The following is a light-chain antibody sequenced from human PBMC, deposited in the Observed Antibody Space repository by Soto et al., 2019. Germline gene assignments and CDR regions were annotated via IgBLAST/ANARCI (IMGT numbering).Light chain of an antibody. CDR1: QSVSNNY. Sequence: IVLTPSTGTMSLSPVSISQLSGLASQSVSNNYLAWYQQKPGQAPRLLIYGASNRATGIPDRFSGSGSGTDFTLTISRLEPEDFAVYYCQQYGSSGTFGQGTKVDIK. J-gene: IGKJ1*01. CDR3: QQYGSSGT. CDR2: GAS. V-gene: IGKV3-20*01.